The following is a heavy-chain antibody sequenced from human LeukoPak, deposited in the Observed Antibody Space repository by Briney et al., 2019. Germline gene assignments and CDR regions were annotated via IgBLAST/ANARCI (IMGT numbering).Heavy chain of an antibody. CDR1: GFTFDDYA. CDR2: NSWNSGSI. CDR3: ARDIEGYNLYYFDY. V-gene: IGHV3-9*01. Sequence: GRSLRLSCAASGFTFDDYAMHWVRQAPGKGLEWVSGNSWNSGSIGYADSVKGRFTISRDNAKYSLYLQMNGLRAEDSAFYYCARDIEGYNLYYFDYWGQGTLVTVSS. D-gene: IGHD5-24*01. J-gene: IGHJ4*02.